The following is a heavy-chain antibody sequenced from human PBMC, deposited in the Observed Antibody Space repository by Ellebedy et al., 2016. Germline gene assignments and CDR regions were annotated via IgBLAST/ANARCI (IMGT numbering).Heavy chain of an antibody. CDR1: GGSISSSSYY. D-gene: IGHD6-6*01. V-gene: IGHV4-39*01. CDR3: ARRKIAARPGNTNWFNP. CDR2: IYYSGST. J-gene: IGHJ5*02. Sequence: SETLSLTXTVSGGSISSSSYYWGWIRQPPGKGLEWIGSIYYSGSTYYNPSLKSRVTISVDTSKNQFSLKLSSVTAADTAVYYCARRKIAARPGNTNWFNPWGQGTLVTVSS.